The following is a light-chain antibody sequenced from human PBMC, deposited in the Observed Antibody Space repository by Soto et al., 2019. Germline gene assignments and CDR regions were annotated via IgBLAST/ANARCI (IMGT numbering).Light chain of an antibody. CDR2: KAS. CDR1: QSISSW. V-gene: IGKV1-5*03. CDR3: QQYNSYSYT. J-gene: IGKJ2*01. Sequence: DIPMTQSPSTLSASVGDRVTITCRASQSISSWLAWYQQKPGKAPKLLIYKASSLESGVPSRFSGSGSGKEFTLTISSLQPYDFATYYCQQYNSYSYTFGQGTKLEIK.